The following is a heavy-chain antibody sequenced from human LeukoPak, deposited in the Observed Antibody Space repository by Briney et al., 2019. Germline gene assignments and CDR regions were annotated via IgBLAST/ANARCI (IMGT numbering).Heavy chain of an antibody. V-gene: IGHV1-46*01. CDR2: INPSGGST. Sequence: VASEKVSCKASGYTFTSYYMHWVRQAPGQGLEWMGIINPSGGSTSYAQKFQGRVTMTRDMSTSTVYMGLSSLRSEDTAVYYCARDRSGYCPFWGQGTLVTVSS. CDR1: GYTFTSYY. J-gene: IGHJ4*02. CDR3: ARDRSGYCPF. D-gene: IGHD3-22*01.